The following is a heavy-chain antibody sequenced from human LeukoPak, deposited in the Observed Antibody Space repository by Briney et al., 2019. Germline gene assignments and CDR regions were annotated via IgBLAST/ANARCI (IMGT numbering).Heavy chain of an antibody. V-gene: IGHV1-69*05. CDR1: GGTFSSYA. Sequence: ASVKVSCKASGGTFSSYAISWVRQAPGQGLEWMGGIIPIFGTANYAQKFQGRVTITTDESTSTAYMELSSLRSEDTAVYYCARNVDTAMVTANWFAPWGQGTLVTVSS. J-gene: IGHJ5*02. CDR2: IIPIFGTA. CDR3: ARNVDTAMVTANWFAP. D-gene: IGHD5-18*01.